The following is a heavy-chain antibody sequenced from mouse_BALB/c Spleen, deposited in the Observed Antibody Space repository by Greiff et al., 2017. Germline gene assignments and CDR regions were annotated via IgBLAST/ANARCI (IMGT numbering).Heavy chain of an antibody. CDR1: GFTFSSYA. Sequence: EVKLMESGGGLVKPGGSLKLSCAASGFTFSSYAMSWVRQTPEKRLEWVATISSGGSYTYYPDSVKGRFTISRDNAKNTLYLQMSSLRSEDTAMYYCARFDGYYVDYWGQGTTLTVSS. V-gene: IGHV5-9-3*01. CDR2: ISSGGSYT. J-gene: IGHJ2*01. D-gene: IGHD2-3*01. CDR3: ARFDGYYVDY.